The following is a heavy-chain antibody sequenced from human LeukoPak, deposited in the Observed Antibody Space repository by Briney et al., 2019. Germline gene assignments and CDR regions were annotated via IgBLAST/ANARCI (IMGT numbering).Heavy chain of an antibody. Sequence: GGSLRLSCAASGFTFSSYAMSWVRQAPGKGLEWVSSISDNGGSTYSADSVKGRFTISRDNSKNTLYLQMNSLRAEDTAVYYCAKRAVAGAYFDYWGQGTLVTVSS. CDR2: ISDNGGST. CDR1: GFTFSSYA. D-gene: IGHD6-19*01. J-gene: IGHJ4*02. V-gene: IGHV3-23*01. CDR3: AKRAVAGAYFDY.